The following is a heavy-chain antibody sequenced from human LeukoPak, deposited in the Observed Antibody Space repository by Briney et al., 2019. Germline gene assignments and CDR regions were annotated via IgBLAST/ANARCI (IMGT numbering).Heavy chain of an antibody. D-gene: IGHD2-15*01. V-gene: IGHV1-8*03. Sequence: ASVKVSCKASGYTLTRYDINWVRQATGQGLEWMGWMNPNSGNTGYAQKFQGRVTITRNTSISTAYMELSSLISEDTAVYYCARRDCSGGTCRTRIFDYWGQGTLVTVSS. CDR2: MNPNSGNT. CDR3: ARRDCSGGTCRTRIFDY. J-gene: IGHJ4*02. CDR1: GYTLTRYD.